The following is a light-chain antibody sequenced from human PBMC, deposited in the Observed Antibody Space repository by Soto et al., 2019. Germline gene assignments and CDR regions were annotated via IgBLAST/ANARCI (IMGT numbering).Light chain of an antibody. V-gene: IGKV1-27*01. CDR1: QGIINY. CDR2: AAS. CDR3: QKYNSAPRT. Sequence: DIQMTQSPSSLSASVGDRVTVTCRASQGIINYLAWYQQKPGKVPKLLIYAASTLQSGVPSRFSGSGSGTDFPLTISSLQPEDVATYYCQKYNSAPRTFGEGTKVEIK. J-gene: IGKJ1*01.